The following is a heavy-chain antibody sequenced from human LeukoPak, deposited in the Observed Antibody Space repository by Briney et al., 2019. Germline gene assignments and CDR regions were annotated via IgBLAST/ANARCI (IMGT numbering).Heavy chain of an antibody. D-gene: IGHD6-13*01. CDR1: GGTFSSYA. J-gene: IGHJ4*02. CDR2: IIPIFGTA. V-gene: IGHV1-69*06. CDR3: ARGSDDSSSWYWIDY. Sequence: SVKVSCKASGGTFSSYAISWVRQAPGQGLEWMGGIIPIFGTANYAQKFQGRVTITADKSTSTAYMELSSLRSEDTAVYYCARGSDDSSSWYWIDYWGQGTLVTVSS.